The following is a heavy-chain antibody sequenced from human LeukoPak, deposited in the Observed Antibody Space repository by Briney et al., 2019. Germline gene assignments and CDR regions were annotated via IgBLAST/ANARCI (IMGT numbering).Heavy chain of an antibody. V-gene: IGHV4-34*01. CDR2: INHSGST. J-gene: IGHJ4*02. D-gene: IGHD3-10*01. CDR1: GGSFSGYY. CDR3: ARGLVSKTVGRIYYGSGSYLVYFDY. Sequence: SETLSLTCAVYGGSFSGYYWSWIRQPPGKGLEWIGEINHSGSTNYNPSLKSRVTISVDTSKNQFSLKLSSVTAADTAVYYCARGLVSKTVGRIYYGSGSYLVYFDYWGQGTLVTVSS.